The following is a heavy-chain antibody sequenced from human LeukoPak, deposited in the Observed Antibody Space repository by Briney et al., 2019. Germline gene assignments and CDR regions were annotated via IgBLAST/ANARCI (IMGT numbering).Heavy chain of an antibody. CDR2: IKQDGSAK. Sequence: GGSLRLSCTASGFTFSNYWMNWVRQAPGKGLEWVANIKQDGSAKYYVGSVKGRFTISRDNTKNSLYLQMNSLRTEDTAVYYCVREFDEVGDFWSGYHLWGQGTLVTVSS. V-gene: IGHV3-7*01. D-gene: IGHD3-3*01. CDR3: VREFDEVGDFWSGYHL. J-gene: IGHJ4*02. CDR1: GFTFSNYW.